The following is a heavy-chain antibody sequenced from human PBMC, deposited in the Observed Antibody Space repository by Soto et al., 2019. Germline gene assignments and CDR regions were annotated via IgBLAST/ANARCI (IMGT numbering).Heavy chain of an antibody. J-gene: IGHJ6*03. D-gene: IGHD4-17*01. CDR1: GGSFSGYY. CDR2: INHSGST. V-gene: IGHV4-34*01. Sequence: QVQLQQWGAGLLTPSETLSLTCAVYGGSFSGYYWSWIRQPPGKGLEWIGEINHSGSTNYNPSLKSRVTISVDTSKNQFSLKLSSGTAADTAVYYCARGRMTTVTRWGGYYYYYMDVWGKGTTVTVSS. CDR3: ARGRMTTVTRWGGYYYYYMDV.